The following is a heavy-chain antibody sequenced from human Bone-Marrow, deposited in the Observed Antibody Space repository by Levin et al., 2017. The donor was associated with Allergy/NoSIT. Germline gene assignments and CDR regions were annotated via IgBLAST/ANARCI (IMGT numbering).Heavy chain of an antibody. Sequence: GGSLRLSCAVSGFTLSSYAMHWVRQAPGKGFEWVAVISRDGSDEFYGDSVRGRLTISRDNSKRLLFLDIHRLTAADTGVYYCARDGSDVSPDLDYGMDVWGLGTTVTVSS. CDR3: ARDGSDVSPDLDYGMDV. CDR2: ISRDGSDE. V-gene: IGHV3-30*03. J-gene: IGHJ6*02. D-gene: IGHD3-10*01. CDR1: GFTLSSYA.